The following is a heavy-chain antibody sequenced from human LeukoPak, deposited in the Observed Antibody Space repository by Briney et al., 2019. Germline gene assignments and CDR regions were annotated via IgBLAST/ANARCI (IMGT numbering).Heavy chain of an antibody. V-gene: IGHV3-7*03. CDR1: GFMFSSNW. CDR2: IKEDGAET. CDR3: AKEGRSLQTY. Sequence: GGSLRLSCAASGFMFSSNWMSWVRLAPGKGLEWVANIKEDGAETYYVDSVKGRFTISRDNAKNSLYLQMNSLRVEDTAVYYCAKEGRSLQTYWGQGTLVTVSS. D-gene: IGHD5-24*01. J-gene: IGHJ4*02.